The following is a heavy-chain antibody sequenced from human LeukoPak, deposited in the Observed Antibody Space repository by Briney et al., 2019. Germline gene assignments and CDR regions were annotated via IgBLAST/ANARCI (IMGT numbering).Heavy chain of an antibody. J-gene: IGHJ4*02. CDR3: AKIWNPITMVRGVIDY. Sequence: GGSLRLSCAASGFTFSSYSMNWVRQAPGKGLEWVSGISGSGGNTYYRDSVKGRFTISRDNFKNTLHLQMNSLRAEDTAVYYCAKIWNPITMVRGVIDYWGQGTLVTVSS. CDR2: ISGSGGNT. V-gene: IGHV3-23*01. D-gene: IGHD3-10*01. CDR1: GFTFSSYS.